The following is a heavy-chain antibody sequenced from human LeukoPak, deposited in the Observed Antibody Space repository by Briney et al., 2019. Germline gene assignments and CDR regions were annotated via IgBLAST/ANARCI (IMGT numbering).Heavy chain of an antibody. J-gene: IGHJ6*03. CDR2: IRYDGSSK. CDR3: ANDGIAAAGNQYYYYYMDV. Sequence: GGSLRLSCAASGFTFSSYGMHWARQAPGKGLEWVAFIRYDGSSKYYADSVKGRFTISRDNSKNTLYLQMNSLRTEDTAVYSCANDGIAAAGNQYYYYYMDVWGTGTTVTISS. D-gene: IGHD6-13*01. CDR1: GFTFSSYG. V-gene: IGHV3-30*02.